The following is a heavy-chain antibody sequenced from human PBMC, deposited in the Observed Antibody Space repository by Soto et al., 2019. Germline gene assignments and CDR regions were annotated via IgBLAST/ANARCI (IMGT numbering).Heavy chain of an antibody. V-gene: IGHV3-66*01. J-gene: IGHJ4*02. Sequence: EVQLVESGGGLVQPGGSLRLSCAASGFTVSTKYMSCVRQAPGKGLEWVSVIYSGGSTFYADSVRGRFTISRDNSKNTVNLQMNSRRAEDTAVYYCARDPWAADYWGQGTLVTVSS. CDR1: GFTVSTKY. CDR3: ARDPWAADY. D-gene: IGHD3-16*01. CDR2: IYSGGST.